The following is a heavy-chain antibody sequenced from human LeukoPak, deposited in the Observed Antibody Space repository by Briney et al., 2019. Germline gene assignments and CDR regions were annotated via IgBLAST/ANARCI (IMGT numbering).Heavy chain of an antibody. J-gene: IGHJ6*03. Sequence: GGSLRLSCAASGFTFSSYGMHWVRQAPGKGLEWVAFIRYDGSNKYYADSVKGRFTISRDNSKNTLYLQMNSLRAEDTAVYYCAKAGEVSGPRYMDVWGKGTTVTVSS. V-gene: IGHV3-30*02. D-gene: IGHD3-10*01. CDR2: IRYDGSNK. CDR3: AKAGEVSGPRYMDV. CDR1: GFTFSSYG.